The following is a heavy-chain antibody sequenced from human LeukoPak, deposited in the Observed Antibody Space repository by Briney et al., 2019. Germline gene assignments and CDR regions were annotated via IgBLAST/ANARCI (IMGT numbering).Heavy chain of an antibody. CDR3: ATEGKMVRGVYTDY. D-gene: IGHD3-10*01. CDR1: GYTLTELS. V-gene: IGHV1-24*01. CDR2: FDPEDGET. J-gene: IGHJ4*02. Sequence: ASVKVSCKVSGYTLTELSMHWVRQAPGKGLEWMGRFDPEDGETIYAQKFQGRVTMTADTSTDTAYMELSSLRSEDTAVYYCATEGKMVRGVYTDYWGQGTLVTISS.